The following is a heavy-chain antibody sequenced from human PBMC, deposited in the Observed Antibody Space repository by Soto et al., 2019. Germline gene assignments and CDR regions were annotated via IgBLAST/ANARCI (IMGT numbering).Heavy chain of an antibody. CDR2: FDPEDGET. D-gene: IGHD2-15*01. Sequence: ASVKVSCKVAGYTLTELSRHWVRQAPGKGIEWMGGFDPEDGETIYAQKFQGRVTMTEDTSTDTAYMELSSLRSEDTAVYYCAKNRKLLGNYFECWGQGTLVSVSS. CDR3: AKNRKLLGNYFEC. CDR1: GYTLTELS. J-gene: IGHJ4*02. V-gene: IGHV1-24*01.